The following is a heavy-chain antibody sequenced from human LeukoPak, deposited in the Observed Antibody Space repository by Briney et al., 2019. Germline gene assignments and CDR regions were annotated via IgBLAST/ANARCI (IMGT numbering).Heavy chain of an antibody. CDR1: GFIFSTYW. CDR2: IWYDGSNK. CDR3: ARYSAVTTPFDY. Sequence: PGGSLRLSCAASGFIFSTYWMTWVRQAPGKGLEWVAVIWYDGSNKYYADSVKGRFTISRDNSKNTLYLQMNSLRAEDTAVYYCARYSAVTTPFDYWGQGTLVTVSS. J-gene: IGHJ4*02. D-gene: IGHD4-17*01. V-gene: IGHV3-33*07.